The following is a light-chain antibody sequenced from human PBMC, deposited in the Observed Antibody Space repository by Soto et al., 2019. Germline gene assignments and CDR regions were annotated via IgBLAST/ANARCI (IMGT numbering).Light chain of an antibody. CDR2: GAS. CDR3: QQYGSSWT. J-gene: IGKJ1*01. V-gene: IGKV3-20*01. CDR1: QSVTTSY. Sequence: EIALTQSPGTLSLSPGERATLSCRASQSVTTSYLAWYQQKPGQAPRLLIYGASSRATGIPDRFTGSGSGTDFTLTISRLESEDFAVYYCQQYGSSWTFGQGTKVDIK.